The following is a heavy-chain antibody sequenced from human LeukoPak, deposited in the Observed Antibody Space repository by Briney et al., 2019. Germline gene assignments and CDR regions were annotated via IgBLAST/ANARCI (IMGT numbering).Heavy chain of an antibody. CDR3: ARGGYSYGLGYFDY. V-gene: IGHV4-59*10. D-gene: IGHD5-18*01. J-gene: IGHJ4*02. Sequence: SETLSLTCAVYGGSFSGYYWSWIRQPAGKGLEWIGRIYTSGSTNYNPSLKSRVTMSVDTSKNQFSLKLSSVTAADTAVYYCARGGYSYGLGYFDYWGQGTLVTVSS. CDR1: GGSFSGYY. CDR2: IYTSGST.